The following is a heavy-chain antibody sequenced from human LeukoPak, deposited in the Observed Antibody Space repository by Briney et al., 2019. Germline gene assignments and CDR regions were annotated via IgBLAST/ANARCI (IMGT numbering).Heavy chain of an antibody. CDR3: ARSYCSGGSCPPRFFDY. V-gene: IGHV5-51*01. CDR2: IYPSDSDT. J-gene: IGHJ4*02. D-gene: IGHD2-15*01. CDR1: GYSFTSYW. Sequence: GESLKISCKGSGYSFTSYWIGWVRQMPGKGLEWMGIIYPSDSDTRYSPSFQGQVTISADKSISTAYLQWSSLKASDTAMYYCARSYCSGGSCPPRFFDYWGQGTLVTVSS.